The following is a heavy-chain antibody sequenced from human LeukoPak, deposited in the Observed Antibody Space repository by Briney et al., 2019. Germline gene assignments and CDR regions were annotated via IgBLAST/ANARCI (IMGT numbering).Heavy chain of an antibody. V-gene: IGHV3-30*02. CDR2: IRFDGSYK. CDR1: GFTFSSYG. CDR3: ARGAARMVEMATIISFKY. D-gene: IGHD5-24*01. J-gene: IGHJ4*02. Sequence: PGGSLRLSCAASGFTFSSYGMHWVRQAPGKGLEWVAFIRFDGSYKDYADSVKGRFTISRDNSKNTLFLQMNSLRGEDTAVYYCARGAARMVEMATIISFKYWGQGILVTVSS.